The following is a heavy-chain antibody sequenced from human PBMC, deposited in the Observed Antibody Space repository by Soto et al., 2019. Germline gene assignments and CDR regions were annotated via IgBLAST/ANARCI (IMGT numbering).Heavy chain of an antibody. V-gene: IGHV1-24*01. CDR1: GYTLTELS. CDR2: FDPEDGET. Sequence: ASVKVSCKVSGYTLTELSMHWVRQAPGKGLEWMGGFDPEDGETNYAQKFQERVTITRDMSTSTAYMELSSLRSEDTAVYYCAVSPMGPLTTNYYYYGMDVWGQGTTVTVSS. D-gene: IGHD4-17*01. CDR3: AVSPMGPLTTNYYYYGMDV. J-gene: IGHJ6*02.